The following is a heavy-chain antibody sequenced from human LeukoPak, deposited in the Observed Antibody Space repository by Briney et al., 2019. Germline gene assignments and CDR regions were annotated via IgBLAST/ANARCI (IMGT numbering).Heavy chain of an antibody. J-gene: IGHJ6*03. CDR2: IVVGSGNT. CDR1: GFTFTSSA. D-gene: IGHD6-19*01. V-gene: IGHV1-58*02. Sequence: ASVKVSCKASGFTFTSSAMQWVRQARGQRLEWIGWIVVGSGNTNHAQKFQERVTITRDMSTSTAYMELSSLRSEDTAVYYCAAGPVRGGYYYMDVWGKGTTVTVSS. CDR3: AAGPVRGGYYYMDV.